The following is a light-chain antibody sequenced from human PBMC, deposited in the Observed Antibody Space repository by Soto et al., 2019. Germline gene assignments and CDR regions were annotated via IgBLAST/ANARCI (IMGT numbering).Light chain of an antibody. J-gene: IGKJ1*01. V-gene: IGKV1-5*03. CDR1: QTISSW. CDR2: KAS. Sequence: DIQMTQSPSTLSGYVGDRVTITCRASQTISSWLAWYQQKPGKAPKLLLYKASTLKSGVPSRFSGSGSGTEFTLTISTLHPDDFATDYCQHYNSYSEAFGQGTKVELK. CDR3: QHYNSYSEA.